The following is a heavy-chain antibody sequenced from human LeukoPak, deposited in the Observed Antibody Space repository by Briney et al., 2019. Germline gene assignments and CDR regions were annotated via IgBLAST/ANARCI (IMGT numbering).Heavy chain of an antibody. J-gene: IGHJ4*02. Sequence: GGSLRLSCTTSDFSVSDNYMSWVRQAPGRGLEWVSVISDGGVTYYADSAKGRFTISRDDSSDTVFLQMNNVRPEDTAVYYCGGSGSYYTPSYYWGQGTLVTVSS. V-gene: IGHV3-53*01. CDR3: GGSGSYYTPSYY. CDR2: ISDGGVT. D-gene: IGHD3-10*01. CDR1: DFSVSDNY.